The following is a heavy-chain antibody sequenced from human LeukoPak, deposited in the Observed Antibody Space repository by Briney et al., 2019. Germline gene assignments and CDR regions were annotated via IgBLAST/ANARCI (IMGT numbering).Heavy chain of an antibody. CDR2: IKQDGSEK. CDR3: AKDYVEATITPSWFDP. Sequence: GGSLRLSCAASGFTFSSYWMSWVRQAPGKGLEWVANIKQDGSEKYYVDSVKGRFTISRDNAKNSLYLQMNSLRAEDTAVYYCAKDYVEATITPSWFDPWGQGTLVTVSS. CDR1: GFTFSSYW. D-gene: IGHD5-12*01. J-gene: IGHJ5*02. V-gene: IGHV3-7*03.